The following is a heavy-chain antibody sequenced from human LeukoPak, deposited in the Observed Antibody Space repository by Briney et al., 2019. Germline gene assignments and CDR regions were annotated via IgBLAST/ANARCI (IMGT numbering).Heavy chain of an antibody. CDR3: ARDLYSSGWSSYYFDY. V-gene: IGHV4-4*07. CDR1: GGSISSYY. CDR2: IYTSGST. J-gene: IGHJ4*02. D-gene: IGHD6-19*01. Sequence: PSETLSLTCTVSGGSISSYYWSWIRQPAGKGLEWIGRIYTSGSTNYNPSLKSRVTMSVDTSKNQFSLKLSSVTAADTAVYYCARDLYSSGWSSYYFDYWGQGTLVTVSS.